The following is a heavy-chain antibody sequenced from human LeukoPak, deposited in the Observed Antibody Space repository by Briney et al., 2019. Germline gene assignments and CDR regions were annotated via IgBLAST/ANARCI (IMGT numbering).Heavy chain of an antibody. Sequence: ETLSLTCTVSGGSISTYYWSWVRQAPGKGLEWVANIKQDGSEKYYVDSVKGRFTISRDNAKNSLYLQMNSLRAEDTAVFYCARDGTYTDYDPDFDIWGQGTLVTVSS. CDR1: GGSISTYY. CDR2: IKQDGSEK. CDR3: ARDGTYTDYDPDFDI. J-gene: IGHJ4*02. V-gene: IGHV3-7*04. D-gene: IGHD5-12*01.